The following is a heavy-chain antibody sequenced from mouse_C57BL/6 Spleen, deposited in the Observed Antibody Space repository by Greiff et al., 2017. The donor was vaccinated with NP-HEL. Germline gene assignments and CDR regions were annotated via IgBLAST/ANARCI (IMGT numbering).Heavy chain of an antibody. J-gene: IGHJ2*01. D-gene: IGHD1-1*01. Sequence: QVQLKQPGAELVKPGASVKLSCKASGYTFTSYWMHWVKQRPGRGLEWIGRIDPNSGGTKYNEKFKSKATLTVDKPSSTAYMQLSSLTSEDSAVYYCARRGYYGSSSFDYWGQGTTLTVSS. V-gene: IGHV1-72*01. CDR3: ARRGYYGSSSFDY. CDR2: IDPNSGGT. CDR1: GYTFTSYW.